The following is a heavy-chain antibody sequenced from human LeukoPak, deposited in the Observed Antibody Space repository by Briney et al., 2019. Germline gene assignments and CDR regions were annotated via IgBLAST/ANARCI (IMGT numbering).Heavy chain of an antibody. Sequence: RGSLRLSCGASGFSLSDHHIDWVRQAPGGGREWVGRTRDRTRRYTTEYAASVKGRFTISRDESKNSVDLQMNSLRTEDAAVYYCARDGPKGDYTAFDIWGQGTVVTVSS. CDR3: ARDGPKGDYTAFDI. V-gene: IGHV3-72*01. CDR1: GFSLSDHH. J-gene: IGHJ3*02. D-gene: IGHD3-16*01. CDR2: TRDRTRRYTT.